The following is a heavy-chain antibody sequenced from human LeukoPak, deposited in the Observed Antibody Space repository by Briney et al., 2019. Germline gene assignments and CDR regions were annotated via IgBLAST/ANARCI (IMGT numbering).Heavy chain of an antibody. J-gene: IGHJ6*03. CDR3: ARCDRSGDYYYYYYMDV. CDR1: GFTFSGYS. D-gene: IGHD2-21*01. V-gene: IGHV3-21*01. Sequence: GSLRLSCAASGFTFSGYSMNWVRQAPGKGLEWVSSISSRSSYIYYADSVKGRFTISRDNAKNSLYLQMNSLRAEDTAVYYCARCDRSGDYYYYYYMDVWGKGTTVTVSS. CDR2: ISSRSSYI.